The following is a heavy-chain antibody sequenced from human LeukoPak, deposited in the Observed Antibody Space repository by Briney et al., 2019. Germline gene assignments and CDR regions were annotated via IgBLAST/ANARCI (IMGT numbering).Heavy chain of an antibody. V-gene: IGHV3-23*01. D-gene: IGHD3-9*01. J-gene: IGHJ4*02. CDR3: ATDQRYAFDY. Sequence: GGSLRLSCAASGFSFSLYAMAWVRQAPGKGLEWVSGISGSGGSTYYTDSVKGRFTISRDSSKSTLYLQMNSLRAEDTAFYYCATDQRYAFDYWGQGILVTVSS. CDR1: GFSFSLYA. CDR2: ISGSGGST.